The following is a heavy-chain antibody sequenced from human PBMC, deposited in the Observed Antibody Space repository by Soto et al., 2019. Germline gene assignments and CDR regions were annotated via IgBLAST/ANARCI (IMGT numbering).Heavy chain of an antibody. Sequence: SETLSLTCSASGGSITSSSHFWGWVRQPPGKGLEWIGTIYFTGNTYYTPSLKSRLTMSIDTSKNEFSLRLTSVTAADTAVYYCAGQTFTIAAASYGRSNWFDPWGPGTLVTVSS. J-gene: IGHJ5*02. D-gene: IGHD6-25*01. CDR3: AGQTFTIAAASYGRSNWFDP. CDR2: IYFTGNT. CDR1: GGSITSSSHF. V-gene: IGHV4-39*01.